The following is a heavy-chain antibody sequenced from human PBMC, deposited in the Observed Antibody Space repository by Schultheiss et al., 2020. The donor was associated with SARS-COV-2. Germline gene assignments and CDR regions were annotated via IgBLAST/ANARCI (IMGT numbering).Heavy chain of an antibody. CDR1: GFTFTSSA. CDR3: ARGKGQIFGVVTSCYYGMDV. V-gene: IGHV1-58*01. D-gene: IGHD3-3*01. Sequence: SVKVSCKASGFTFTSSAVQWVRQARGQRLEWIGWIVVGSGNTNYAQKFQGRVTITADKSTSTAYMELSSLRSEDTAVYYCARGKGQIFGVVTSCYYGMDVWGHGTTVTVSS. J-gene: IGHJ6*02. CDR2: IVVGSGNT.